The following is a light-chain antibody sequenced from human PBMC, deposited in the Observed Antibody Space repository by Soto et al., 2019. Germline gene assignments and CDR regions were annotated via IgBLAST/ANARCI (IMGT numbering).Light chain of an antibody. J-gene: IGKJ1*01. Sequence: DIQMTQSPSSLSASVGDRVTITCRASENIARYLNWYQQRQGKAPELLLSAASSLQSGVPSRFRGGGSGTDFTLTISSLQPEDFATYYCQQSYSNPRTFGQGTKVEIK. CDR1: ENIARY. CDR3: QQSYSNPRT. V-gene: IGKV1-39*01. CDR2: AAS.